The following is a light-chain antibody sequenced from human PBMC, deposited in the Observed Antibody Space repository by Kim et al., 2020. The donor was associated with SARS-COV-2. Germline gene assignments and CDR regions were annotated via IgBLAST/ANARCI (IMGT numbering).Light chain of an antibody. J-gene: IGLJ2*01. Sequence: SYELTQPPSASVSPGQTASITCSGDRLGNKYACWYQQKPGQSPVLVIYQHTKRPSGIPERFSGSNSGNTATLTISGTQAMDEADYYCQAWDSSTVVFGGGTQLAV. CDR3: QAWDSSTVV. CDR1: RLGNKY. V-gene: IGLV3-1*01. CDR2: QHT.